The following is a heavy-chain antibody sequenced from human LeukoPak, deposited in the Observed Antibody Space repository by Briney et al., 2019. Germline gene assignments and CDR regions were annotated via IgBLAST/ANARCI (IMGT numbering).Heavy chain of an antibody. Sequence: SETLSLTCTVSGGSISSYYWSWIRQPPGKGLEWIGYIHNSGSTNYNPSLKSRVTISVDTSKNQFSLKLSSVTAADTAVYYCARSVGYSYGYGWFDPWGQGTLVTVSS. J-gene: IGHJ5*02. D-gene: IGHD5-18*01. CDR3: ARSVGYSYGYGWFDP. V-gene: IGHV4-59*12. CDR2: IHNSGST. CDR1: GGSISSYY.